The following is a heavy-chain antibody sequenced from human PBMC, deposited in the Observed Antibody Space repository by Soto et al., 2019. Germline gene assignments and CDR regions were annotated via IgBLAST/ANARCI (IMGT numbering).Heavy chain of an antibody. J-gene: IGHJ4*02. CDR3: ARDLAAAAY. D-gene: IGHD6-13*01. CDR2: INPLPTSGST. V-gene: IGHV1-46*01. CDR1: GYIFTNYY. Sequence: QVQLVQSGAEVKKPGASVKVSCKASGYIFTNYYIHWVRQAPGQGLEWMAIINPLPTSGSTNYAQKFQGRGTVTRDTSTSTVYLELSSLRSDDTAVYYCARDLAAAAYWGQGTLVTVSS.